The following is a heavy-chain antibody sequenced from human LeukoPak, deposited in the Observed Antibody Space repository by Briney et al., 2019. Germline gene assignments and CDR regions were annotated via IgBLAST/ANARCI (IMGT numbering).Heavy chain of an antibody. Sequence: ASVKVSCKASGYTFTSYVINWVRQATGQGLEWMGWMNPNSGNTGYAQKFQGRVTMTRNTSISTAYMELSSLRSEDTAVYYCARDAGPYYYDSSGYYLYWGQGTLVTVSS. V-gene: IGHV1-8*01. D-gene: IGHD3-22*01. J-gene: IGHJ4*02. CDR1: GYTFTSYV. CDR3: ARDAGPYYYDSSGYYLY. CDR2: MNPNSGNT.